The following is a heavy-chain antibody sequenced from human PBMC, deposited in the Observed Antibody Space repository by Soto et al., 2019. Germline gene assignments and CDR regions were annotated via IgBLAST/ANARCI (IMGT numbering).Heavy chain of an antibody. V-gene: IGHV1-3*01. CDR3: ARDVSSSWDY. CDR1: GYTFTAYA. D-gene: IGHD6-13*01. CDR2: INPDNGDT. Sequence: QVQFVQSGAEVKKPGASVKVSCKASGYTFTAYAMHWVRQAPGQRLEWMGWINPDNGDTKYSQRFQGRVTITRDTSASTAYMELSSLRSEDTAVYYCARDVSSSWDYWGQGTLVTVSS. J-gene: IGHJ4*02.